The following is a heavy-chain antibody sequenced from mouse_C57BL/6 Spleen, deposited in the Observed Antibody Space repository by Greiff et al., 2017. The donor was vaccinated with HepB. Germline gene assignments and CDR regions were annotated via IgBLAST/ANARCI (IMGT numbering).Heavy chain of an antibody. J-gene: IGHJ1*03. CDR2: IYPRSGNT. D-gene: IGHD1-1*01. CDR3: ARSYLRHGSSLYFDV. Sequence: QVQLQQSGAELARPGASVKLSCKASGYTFTSYGISWVKQRTGQGLEWIGEIYPRSGNTYYNEKFKGKATLTADKSSSTAYMELRSLTSEDSAVYFCARSYLRHGSSLYFDVWGTGTTVTVSS. CDR1: GYTFTSYG. V-gene: IGHV1-81*01.